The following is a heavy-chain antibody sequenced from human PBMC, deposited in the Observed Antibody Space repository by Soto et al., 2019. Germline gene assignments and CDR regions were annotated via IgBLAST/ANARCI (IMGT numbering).Heavy chain of an antibody. CDR1: GFTFSSYG. CDR3: AKWKWGDGGIGYFDY. V-gene: IGHV3-30*18. D-gene: IGHD2-15*01. Sequence: QVQLVESGGGVVQPGRSLRLSCAASGFTFSSYGMHWVRQAPGKGLEWVAVISYDGSNKYYADSVKGRFTISRDNSKNTLYLQMNRLRAEDTAVYYCAKWKWGDGGIGYFDYWGQGTLVTVSS. J-gene: IGHJ4*02. CDR2: ISYDGSNK.